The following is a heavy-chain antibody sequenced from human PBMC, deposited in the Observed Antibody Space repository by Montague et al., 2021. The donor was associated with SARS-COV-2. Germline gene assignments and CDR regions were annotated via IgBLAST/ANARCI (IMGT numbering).Heavy chain of an antibody. CDR1: GGSISSGGYY. V-gene: IGHV4-31*03. CDR3: ATESLGYCSSTSCYGPHYGMAV. Sequence: TLSLTCTVSGGSISSGGYYWSWIRQHPGKGLEWIGYIYYSGSTYHNPSLKSRVTISVDTSKNQFSLKLSSVTAADTAVYYCATESLGYCSSTSCYGPHYGMAVWGQGTTVTVSS. J-gene: IGHJ6*02. D-gene: IGHD2-2*01. CDR2: IYYSGST.